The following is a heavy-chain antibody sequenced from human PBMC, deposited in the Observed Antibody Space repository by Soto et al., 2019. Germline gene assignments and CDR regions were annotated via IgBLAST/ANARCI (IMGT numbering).Heavy chain of an antibody. D-gene: IGHD3-22*01. V-gene: IGHV4-34*01. J-gene: IGHJ4*02. CDR1: GGSFSCYY. CDR3: TRGVAXKLVVHWDAPDKYYFDF. Sequence: SETLSLTCAVYGGSFSCYYWSWIRQTPGKGLEWIGEINHSGTTNYNPSLKSRVTISVDTSKNQFSLKLRSMTAADTAVYYCTRGVAXKLVVHWDAPDKYYFDFWGQGTLVTVSS. CDR2: INHSGTT.